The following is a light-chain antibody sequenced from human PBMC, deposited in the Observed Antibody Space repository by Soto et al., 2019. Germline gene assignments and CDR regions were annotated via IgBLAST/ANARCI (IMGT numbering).Light chain of an antibody. CDR3: QQSYNTPWT. Sequence: DIQMTQSPSSLSASVRDRVTITCRSSQSIGRNLNWYLQKPGKAPKLVVYAASHLQSGVPSRFSGGGSGTAFTLIISSLQPEDSATYYCQQSYNTPWTFGQGTKVDIK. V-gene: IGKV1-39*01. CDR2: AAS. CDR1: QSIGRN. J-gene: IGKJ1*01.